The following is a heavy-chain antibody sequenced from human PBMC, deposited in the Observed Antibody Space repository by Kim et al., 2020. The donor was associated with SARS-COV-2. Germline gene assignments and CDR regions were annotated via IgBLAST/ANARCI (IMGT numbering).Heavy chain of an antibody. CDR2: TYYSGST. V-gene: IGHV4-61*01. Sequence: SETLSLTCTVSGGSVSSGSYYWSWIRQPPGKGLEWIGYTYYSGSTNYNPSLKSRVTISVDTSKNQFSLKLSSVTAADTAVYYCARDQRITMVQGVIAPPGYYYGMDVWGQGTTVTVSS. D-gene: IGHD3-10*01. CDR1: GGSVSSGSYY. CDR3: ARDQRITMVQGVIAPPGYYYGMDV. J-gene: IGHJ6*02.